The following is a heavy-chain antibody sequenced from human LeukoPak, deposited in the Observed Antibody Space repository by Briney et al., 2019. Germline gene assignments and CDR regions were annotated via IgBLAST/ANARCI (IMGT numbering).Heavy chain of an antibody. CDR1: GGSITSYY. CDR2: IYYSGST. CDR3: ARAAVANWFDP. Sequence: SETLSLTCTVSGGSITSYYWSWFPQPPGKGLEWIGYIYYSGSTNYNPSLKSRVTILVDTSKNQFSLKLSSVTAADTAVSYCARAAVANWFDPWGQGTLVTVSS. V-gene: IGHV4-59*01. J-gene: IGHJ5*02. D-gene: IGHD5-12*01.